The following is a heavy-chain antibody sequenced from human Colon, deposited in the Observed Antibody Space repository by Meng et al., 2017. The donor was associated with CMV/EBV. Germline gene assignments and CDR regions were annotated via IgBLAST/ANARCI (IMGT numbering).Heavy chain of an antibody. J-gene: IGHJ4*02. Sequence: QITLKEAGPTPVKPKPTLTLTRTFSGFSVSNDKAGVGCIRHPPGKALEWLALIYWGDDTPYSPSLKTRLTITRDTTKNQVILTMPNTDPADTATYYCVNRSYSGQDDYWGQGALVTVSS. D-gene: IGHD1-26*01. CDR3: VNRSYSGQDDY. V-gene: IGHV2-5*02. CDR1: GFSVSNDKAG. CDR2: IYWGDDT.